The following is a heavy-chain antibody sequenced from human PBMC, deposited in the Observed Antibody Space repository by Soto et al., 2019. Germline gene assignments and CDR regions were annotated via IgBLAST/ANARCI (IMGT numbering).Heavy chain of an antibody. Sequence: QVQLVESGGGVVQPGRSLRLSCAASGFTFSSYGMHWVRQAPGKGLEWVAVISYEGSNKYYADSVKGRFTISRDNSKNXXYLQMNSLRGEDTAVYYCARGGLTLVSFGECTPDYWGQGTLVTVSS. V-gene: IGHV3-30*03. D-gene: IGHD3-10*01. CDR3: ARGGLTLVSFGECTPDY. J-gene: IGHJ4*02. CDR2: ISYEGSNK. CDR1: GFTFSSYG.